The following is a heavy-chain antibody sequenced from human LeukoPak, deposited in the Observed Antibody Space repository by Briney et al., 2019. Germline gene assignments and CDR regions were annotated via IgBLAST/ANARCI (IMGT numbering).Heavy chain of an antibody. CDR2: ISADNGNT. D-gene: IGHD2-8*01. V-gene: IGHV1-18*01. J-gene: IGHJ4*02. Sequence: ASVKVSCKASGYTFTSYAISWVRQAPGQGLEWMGWISADNGNTDYAQRFQGRVTMTTDTSTSTAYMELRSLRADDTAVYYCARGGGGDCTNGVCYTLPNKMDYWGQGTLVTVSS. CDR3: ARGGGGDCTNGVCYTLPNKMDY. CDR1: GYTFTSYA.